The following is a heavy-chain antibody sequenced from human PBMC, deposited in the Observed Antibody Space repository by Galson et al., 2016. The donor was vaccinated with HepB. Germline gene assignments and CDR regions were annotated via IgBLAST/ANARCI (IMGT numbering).Heavy chain of an antibody. CDR2: IHPGDSET. D-gene: IGHD2-21*01. V-gene: IGHV5-51*01. CDR1: GYSFTSYW. Sequence: QSGAEVKKPGESLKISCKDSGYSFTSYWIGWVRQMPGKGLQWMGIIHPGDSETRYSPSFQGQVTISADKSISTAYLQWSSLQASDTAMFYCARRYWNGGGYSGNGAFDILGQGTMVTVSS. CDR3: ARRYWNGGGYSGNGAFDI. J-gene: IGHJ3*02.